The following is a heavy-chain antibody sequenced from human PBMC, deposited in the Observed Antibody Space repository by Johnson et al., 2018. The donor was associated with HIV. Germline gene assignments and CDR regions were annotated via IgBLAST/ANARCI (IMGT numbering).Heavy chain of an antibody. J-gene: IGHJ3*02. V-gene: IGHV3-7*01. CDR1: GFTFSSYW. CDR2: IKEDVSEK. D-gene: IGHD3-16*01. CDR3: AREGEPDGFDI. Sequence: EVQLVESGGGLVQPGGSLRLSCAASGFTFSSYWMNWVRQAPGKGLEWVANIKEDVSEKYYMDSVRGRFTISRDNAKNSLYLQMNSLRAEDTAVYYCAREGEPDGFDIWGQGTMVTVSS.